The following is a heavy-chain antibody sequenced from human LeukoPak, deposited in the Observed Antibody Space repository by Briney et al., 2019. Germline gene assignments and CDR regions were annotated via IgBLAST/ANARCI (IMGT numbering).Heavy chain of an antibody. CDR2: IYPGDSDT. Sequence: GESLKISCKGSGYSFMNNWIGWVRQMPGKGLEWMGIIYPGDSDTRYSPSFQGRVTISADKSISTAYLQWSSLRASDTAMYYCARFHYYYGSGIFDAFDIWGLGTMVTVSS. D-gene: IGHD3-10*01. V-gene: IGHV5-51*01. CDR1: GYSFMNNW. CDR3: ARFHYYYGSGIFDAFDI. J-gene: IGHJ3*02.